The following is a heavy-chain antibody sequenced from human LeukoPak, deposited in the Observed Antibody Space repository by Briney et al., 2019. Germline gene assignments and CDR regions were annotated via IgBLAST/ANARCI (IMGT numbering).Heavy chain of an antibody. CDR3: ARLLNNDNAGDPDTFDM. J-gene: IGHJ3*02. V-gene: IGHV4-59*08. Sequence: SETLSLTCAVYGGSFSGYYWSWIRQPPGKGLEWIGYISYSGSTRYNPSFQSRVTISMEMSKTHFSLKLTSVTAADTAVYYCARLLNNDNAGDPDTFDMWGPGTMVTVSS. D-gene: IGHD4-17*01. CDR1: GGSFSGYY. CDR2: ISYSGST.